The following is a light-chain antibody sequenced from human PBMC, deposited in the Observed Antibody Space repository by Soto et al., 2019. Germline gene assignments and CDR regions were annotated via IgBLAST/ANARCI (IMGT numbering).Light chain of an antibody. CDR2: GNS. Sequence: QSVLTQPPSVSGAPGQRVTLSCTGSSSNIGAGYDVHWYQQLPGTAPKLLIYGNSNRPSGVPDRFSGSKSGTSASLPITGLQAEDEADYYCQCYDSSLSGVVFGGGTKLTVL. CDR1: SSNIGAGYD. J-gene: IGLJ2*01. CDR3: QCYDSSLSGVV. V-gene: IGLV1-40*01.